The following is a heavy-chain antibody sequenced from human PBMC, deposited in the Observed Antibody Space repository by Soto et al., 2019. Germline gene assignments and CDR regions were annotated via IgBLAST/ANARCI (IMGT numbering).Heavy chain of an antibody. D-gene: IGHD6-19*01. V-gene: IGHV4-34*01. J-gene: IGHJ4*02. CDR3: ARGWGAVADY. CDR1: GGSFSGYY. Sequence: QVQLQQWGAGLLKPSETLSLTCAAYGGSFSGYYWSWIRQPPGKGLEWIGEINHSGSTNYNPSLKSRVTISVDTSKNQFSLKLSSVTAADTAVYYCARGWGAVADYWGQGTLVTVSS. CDR2: INHSGST.